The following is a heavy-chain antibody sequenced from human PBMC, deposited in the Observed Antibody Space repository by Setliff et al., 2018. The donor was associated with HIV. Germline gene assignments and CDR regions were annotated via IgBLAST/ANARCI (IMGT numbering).Heavy chain of an antibody. CDR2: INHSGNT. CDR1: GGSFSGYY. J-gene: IGHJ4*02. D-gene: IGHD3-10*01. CDR3: ARGLGRGSGTYYNPPGY. V-gene: IGHV4-34*01. Sequence: KTSETLSLTCAFNGGSFSGYYWMWICQSPGEGLEWIGEINHSGNTNYNPSLKSRVTMSGDTSKNQFSLNLTSVTAADTAVYFCARGLGRGSGTYYNPPGYWGPGTLVTVSS.